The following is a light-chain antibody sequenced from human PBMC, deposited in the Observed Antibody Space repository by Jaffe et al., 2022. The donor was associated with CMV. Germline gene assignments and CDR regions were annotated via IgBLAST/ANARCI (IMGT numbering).Light chain of an antibody. Sequence: QSALTQPASVSGSPGQSITIACTGASTDVGGYKYVSWYQQHPGKAPKLIIYAVSNRPSGVSNRFSGAKSGNTASLTISALQAEDEADYYCSSYTRISTVIFGGGTKLTVL. V-gene: IGLV2-14*03. CDR3: SSYTRISTVI. CDR1: STDVGGYKY. J-gene: IGLJ2*01. CDR2: AVS.